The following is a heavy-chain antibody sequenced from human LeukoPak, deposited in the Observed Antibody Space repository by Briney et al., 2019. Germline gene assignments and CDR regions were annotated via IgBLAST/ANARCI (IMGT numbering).Heavy chain of an antibody. Sequence: GGSLRLSCAASEFTFSSYSIDWVRQAPGKGLEWISYISSSSAIIDFADSVKGRFTVSRGSARNSVYLQMNSLKIEDAAVYYCGAGAGGSGPLDYWGQGTPVTVSS. CDR3: GAGAGGSGPLDY. J-gene: IGHJ4*02. D-gene: IGHD6-19*01. V-gene: IGHV3-48*04. CDR2: ISSSSAII. CDR1: EFTFSSYS.